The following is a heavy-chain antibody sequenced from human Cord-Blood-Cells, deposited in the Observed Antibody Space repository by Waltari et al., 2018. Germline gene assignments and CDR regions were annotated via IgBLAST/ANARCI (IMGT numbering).Heavy chain of an antibody. V-gene: IGHV6-1*01. J-gene: IGHJ3*02. D-gene: IGHD3-16*01. CDR1: GDSVSSNSAA. CDR3: ARGGKGGTAGAFDI. CDR2: TYYRSKWYN. Sequence: QVQLQQSGPGLVKPSQTLSLTCAISGDSVSSNSAAWNWIRQSPSRGLEWLGRTYYRSKWYNDYALSVKSRITLTPDTSKTQFSLQLNAVTPEDTAVYYCARGGKGGTAGAFDIWGQGTMVTVSS.